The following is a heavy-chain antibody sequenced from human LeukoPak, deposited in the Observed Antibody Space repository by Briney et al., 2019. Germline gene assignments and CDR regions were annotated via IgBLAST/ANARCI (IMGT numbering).Heavy chain of an antibody. CDR3: ARGYCTSSSCFARHWFDP. D-gene: IGHD2-2*01. CDR2: IYYSGNT. CDR1: GGSISSGGYY. J-gene: IGHJ5*02. V-gene: IGHV4-31*03. Sequence: KPSQTLSLTCTVSGGSISSGGYYWSWIRQHPRKGLEWIGYIYYSGNTYYNPSLKSRVTISVDTSKNQFSLKLSSVTAADTAVYYCARGYCTSSSCFARHWFDPWGQGTLVTVYS.